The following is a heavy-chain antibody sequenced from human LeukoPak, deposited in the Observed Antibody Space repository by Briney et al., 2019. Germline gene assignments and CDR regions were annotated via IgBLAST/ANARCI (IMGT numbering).Heavy chain of an antibody. D-gene: IGHD1-26*01. CDR3: AKSIVGATPGYFQH. V-gene: IGHV3-30*02. Sequence: PGGSLRLSCAASGFTFSSYVMHWVRQAPGRGLEWVAFIRYDGSNKYYADSVKGRFTISRDNSKNTLYLQMNSLRAEDTAVYYCAKSIVGATPGYFQHWGQGTLVTVSS. CDR2: IRYDGSNK. J-gene: IGHJ1*01. CDR1: GFTFSSYV.